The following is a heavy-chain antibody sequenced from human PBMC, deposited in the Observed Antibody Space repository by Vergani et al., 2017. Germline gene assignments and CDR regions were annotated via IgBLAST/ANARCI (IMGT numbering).Heavy chain of an antibody. CDR1: GISFSNYT. V-gene: IGHV3-21*02. J-gene: IGHJ4*02. Sequence: EAQLVESGGGAVKPGGSLRLSCTASGISFSNYTINWVRQAPGKGLEWVASISSSSSYIYYADSVKGRFTISRDNAKNSLYLQMNSLRAEDTAVYYCARVFGAPPTSWGQGTLVTVSS. D-gene: IGHD1-14*01. CDR2: ISSSSSYI. CDR3: ARVFGAPPTS.